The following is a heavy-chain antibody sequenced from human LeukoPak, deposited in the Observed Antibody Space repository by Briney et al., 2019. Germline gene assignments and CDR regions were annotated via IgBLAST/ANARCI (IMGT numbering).Heavy chain of an antibody. V-gene: IGHV4-34*01. Sequence: KSSETLSLTCAVYGGSFSGYYWSWIRQPPGKGLEWIGEINHSGSTNYNPSLKSRVTISVDTSKNQFSPKLSSVTAADTAVYYCARGSGIPAMTTWGQGTLVTVSS. CDR1: GGSFSGYY. J-gene: IGHJ5*02. CDR3: ARGSGIPAMTT. CDR2: INHSGST. D-gene: IGHD5-18*01.